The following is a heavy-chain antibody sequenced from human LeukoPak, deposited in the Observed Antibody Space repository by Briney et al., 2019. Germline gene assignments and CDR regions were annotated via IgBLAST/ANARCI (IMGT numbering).Heavy chain of an antibody. V-gene: IGHV3-66*01. J-gene: IGHJ4*02. D-gene: IGHD3-22*01. Sequence: GGSLRLSCAASEFSVGSNYMTWVRQAPGKGLEWVSLIYSGGSTYYADSVKGRFTISRDNSKNTLYLQMNSLRAEDTAVYYCASPGGVAQYYDRMRHDYWGQGTLVTVSS. CDR3: ASPGGVAQYYDRMRHDY. CDR1: EFSVGSNY. CDR2: IYSGGST.